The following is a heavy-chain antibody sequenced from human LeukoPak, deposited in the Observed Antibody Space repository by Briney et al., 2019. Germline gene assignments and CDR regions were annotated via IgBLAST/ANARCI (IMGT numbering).Heavy chain of an antibody. V-gene: IGHV1-24*01. CDR2: FDPEDGET. D-gene: IGHD2-2*01. Sequence: ASVKVSCKVYGYTLTELSMHWVRQAPGKGLEWMGGFDPEDGETIYAQKFQGRVTMTRNTSISTAHMESSSVRSEDTAVYYCARVLKGAMKTKGLYYMDVWGKGTTVTVSS. CDR1: GYTLTELS. J-gene: IGHJ6*03. CDR3: ARVLKGAMKTKGLYYMDV.